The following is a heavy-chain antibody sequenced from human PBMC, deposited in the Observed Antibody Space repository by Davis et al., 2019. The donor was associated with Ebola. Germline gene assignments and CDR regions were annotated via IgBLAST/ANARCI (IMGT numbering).Heavy chain of an antibody. V-gene: IGHV3-23*01. CDR2: ISGSGGST. CDR1: GFTFSSYW. Sequence: GESLKISCAASGFTFSSYWMSWVRQAPGKGLEWVSAISGSGGSTYYADSVKGRFTISRDNSKNTLYLQMNSLRAEDTAVYYCAKGGDIVVVPAAISLGDYYYYGMDVWGQGTTVTVSS. D-gene: IGHD2-2*01. CDR3: AKGGDIVVVPAAISLGDYYYYGMDV. J-gene: IGHJ6*02.